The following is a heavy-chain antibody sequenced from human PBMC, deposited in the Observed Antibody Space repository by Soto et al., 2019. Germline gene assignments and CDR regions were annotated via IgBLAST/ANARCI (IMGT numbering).Heavy chain of an antibody. CDR1: GFTFTDHY. V-gene: IGHV3-72*01. J-gene: IGHJ6*02. CDR2: TKNKPNNYTT. Sequence: GSLRLSCLASGFTFTDHYMDWVRQAPGTGLEWIARTKNKPNNYTTTYAASVKGRFTISRDDSESSLYLQMNNLKTEDTAVYYCAREIRRDYYYYYPLDVWGQGTTVTVSS. CDR3: AREIRRDYYYYYPLDV.